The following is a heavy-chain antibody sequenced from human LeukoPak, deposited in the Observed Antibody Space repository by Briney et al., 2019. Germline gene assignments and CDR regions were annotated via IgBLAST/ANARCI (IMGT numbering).Heavy chain of an antibody. V-gene: IGHV3-49*04. CDR1: GFTFADYA. J-gene: IGHJ5*02. CDR2: IRSKVYGGTT. D-gene: IGHD2-2*01. Sequence: PGGSLRLSCTASGFTFADYATSWVRQAPGKGLEWVGFIRSKVYGGTTEYAASVKGRCTISRDDSKSIAYLQMHSLKTEDTAVYYCARDRRYCSSISCSGGWFDPWGQGTLVTVSS. CDR3: ARDRRYCSSISCSGGWFDP.